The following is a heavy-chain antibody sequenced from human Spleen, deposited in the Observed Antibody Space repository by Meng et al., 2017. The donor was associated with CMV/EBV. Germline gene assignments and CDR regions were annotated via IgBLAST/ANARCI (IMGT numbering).Heavy chain of an antibody. CDR1: GGTFSSYA. Sequence: ASVKVSCKASGGTFSSYAIGWVRQAPGQGLEWMGWINPKSGGTNYAQNFKGRVTMTRDTCISTAYMELRRLRSDVTDVYFCARVVYSNYFGMDFWGQGTTVTVSS. V-gene: IGHV1-2*02. CDR2: INPKSGGT. D-gene: IGHD4-11*01. J-gene: IGHJ6*02. CDR3: ARVVYSNYFGMDF.